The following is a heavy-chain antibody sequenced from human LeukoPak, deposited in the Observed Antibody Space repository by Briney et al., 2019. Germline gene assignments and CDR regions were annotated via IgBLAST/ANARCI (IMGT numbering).Heavy chain of an antibody. CDR1: GYTFSSYG. CDR3: ATSSWDLRQTGTFDY. CDR2: ISSYNGNT. Sequence: ASVKVSCKASGYTFSSYGISWVRQAPGQGLEWMGWISSYNGNTNYAQKLQGRVTMTTDTSTSTAYMELRSLRSDDPAVYYCATSSWDLRQTGTFDYWGQGTLVTVSS. D-gene: IGHD1-26*01. J-gene: IGHJ4*02. V-gene: IGHV1-18*01.